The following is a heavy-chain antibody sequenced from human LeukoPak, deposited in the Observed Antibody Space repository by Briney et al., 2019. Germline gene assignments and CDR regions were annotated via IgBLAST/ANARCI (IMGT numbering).Heavy chain of an antibody. J-gene: IGHJ6*03. V-gene: IGHV3-7*01. CDR2: IKQDGSER. Sequence: PGGSLRLSCSASGFTFSSSWMTWVRQAPGKGLEWVANIKQDGSERYTADSLKGRFTISRDNDKKLVFLQMNSLRVDDTAVYYCARVGPSYYYYYMDAWGNGTTVIVSS. CDR1: GFTFSSSW. CDR3: ARVGPSYYYYYMDA.